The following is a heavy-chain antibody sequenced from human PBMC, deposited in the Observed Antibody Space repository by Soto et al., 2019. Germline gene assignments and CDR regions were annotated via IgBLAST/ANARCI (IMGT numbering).Heavy chain of an antibody. J-gene: IGHJ5*02. CDR2: ISAYNGNT. CDR3: GRDRSGGPLPRFDP. D-gene: IGHD2-15*01. Sequence: ASVKVSCKASGYTFTSYGISWVRQAPGQGLEWMGWISAYNGNTNYAQKLQGRVTMTTDTSTSTAYMELRSLRSDDTAVYYCGRDRSGGPLPRFDPWGQGTLVTVSS. V-gene: IGHV1-18*01. CDR1: GYTFTSYG.